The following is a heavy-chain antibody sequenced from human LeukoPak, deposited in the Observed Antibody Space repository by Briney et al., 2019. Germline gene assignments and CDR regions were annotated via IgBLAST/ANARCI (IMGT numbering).Heavy chain of an antibody. Sequence: GGSLRLSCAASGFTFSDYYMSWIRQAPGKGLEWVSYISSSGSTIYYADSVKGRFTISRDNAKNSLYLQMNSLRAEDTAVYYCARNRFSGYDYFDYWGQGTLVTVSS. D-gene: IGHD5-12*01. J-gene: IGHJ4*02. CDR3: ARNRFSGYDYFDY. CDR2: ISSSGSTI. CDR1: GFTFSDYY. V-gene: IGHV3-11*04.